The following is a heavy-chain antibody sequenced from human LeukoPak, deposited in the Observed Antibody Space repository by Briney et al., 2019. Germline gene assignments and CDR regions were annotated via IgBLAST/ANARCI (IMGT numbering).Heavy chain of an antibody. CDR1: VFTFSNYG. CDR2: IRFDGGNK. CDR3: AQDETSITSLRYFDY. V-gene: IGHV3-30*02. Sequence: GGSLRLSCASSVFTFSNYGIHWVRQAPGKGLEWLAFIRFDGGNKYYADSVKGRFTISRDNSKNTLYLHMNSLRAEDTAVYYCAQDETSITSLRYFDYWGQGTLATVSS. J-gene: IGHJ4*02.